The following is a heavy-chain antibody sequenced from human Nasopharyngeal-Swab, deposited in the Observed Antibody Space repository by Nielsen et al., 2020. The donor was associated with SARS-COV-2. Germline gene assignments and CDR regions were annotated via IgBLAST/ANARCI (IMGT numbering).Heavy chain of an antibody. CDR1: GYTFTSYA. CDR3: ARESGGSFSDY. J-gene: IGHJ4*02. CDR2: INAGNGNT. Sequence: ASVKVSCKASGYTFTSYAMHWVRQAPGQRLEWMGWINAGNGNTKYSQKFQGRVTITTDTSTSTAYMELSRLRSEDTAVYYCARESGGSFSDYWGQGTLVTVSS. D-gene: IGHD2-15*01. V-gene: IGHV1-3*01.